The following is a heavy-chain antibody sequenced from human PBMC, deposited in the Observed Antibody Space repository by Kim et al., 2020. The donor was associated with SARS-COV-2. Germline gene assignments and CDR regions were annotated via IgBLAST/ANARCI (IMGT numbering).Heavy chain of an antibody. V-gene: IGHV5-51*01. CDR3: ARHRRGRNDAFDI. Sequence: SQPSQGQATLSADESISTAYLQWSSLKASDTAMYYCARHRRGRNDAFDIWGQGTMVTVSS. J-gene: IGHJ3*02.